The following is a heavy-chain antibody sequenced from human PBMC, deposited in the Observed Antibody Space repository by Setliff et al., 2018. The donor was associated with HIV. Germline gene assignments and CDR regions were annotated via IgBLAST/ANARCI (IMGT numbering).Heavy chain of an antibody. Sequence: SETLSLTCTVSGGSISSGGYYWSWIRQPAGKGLEWIGRIYTSGSTNYNPALKSRLTISVDTSKNQFSLTLSSVTAADTAVYYCAREIPYSFGYYFDYWGQGTLVTVSS. J-gene: IGHJ4*02. CDR2: IYTSGST. CDR1: GGSISSGGYY. V-gene: IGHV4-61*02. D-gene: IGHD5-18*01. CDR3: AREIPYSFGYYFDY.